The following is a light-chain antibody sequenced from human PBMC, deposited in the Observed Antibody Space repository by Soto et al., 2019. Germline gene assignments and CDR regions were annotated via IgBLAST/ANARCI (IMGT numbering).Light chain of an antibody. CDR1: QTVTTN. CDR3: QLYSIWPPHT. Sequence: ETVVTQSPATLSLFPGERATLSCRASQTVTTNLAWYQQKPGQAPRLLIYGVSTRAAGIPDRFSGSGSGTEFSLTIDNLQSEDFAVYYCQLYSIWPPHTFGQGTKLEIK. V-gene: IGKV3-15*01. J-gene: IGKJ2*01. CDR2: GVS.